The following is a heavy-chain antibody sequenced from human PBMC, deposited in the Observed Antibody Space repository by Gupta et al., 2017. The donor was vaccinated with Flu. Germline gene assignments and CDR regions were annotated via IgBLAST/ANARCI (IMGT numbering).Heavy chain of an antibody. CDR3: ATTPGTNYYYYYMDV. V-gene: IGHV4-34*01. Sequence: YNPSLKSRVTISMDTSKSQFSLNLNSVTAADTAVYYCATTPGTNYYYYYMDVWGKGTTVTVSS. J-gene: IGHJ6*03.